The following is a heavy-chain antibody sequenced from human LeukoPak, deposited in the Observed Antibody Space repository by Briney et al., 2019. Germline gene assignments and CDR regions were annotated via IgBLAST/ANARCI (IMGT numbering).Heavy chain of an antibody. V-gene: IGHV3-21*01. J-gene: IGHJ6*03. CDR2: ISSSSSYI. CDR1: GFTFSSYN. CDR3: ARGTDFGDYIYYYYYYMDV. Sequence: GGSLRLSCAASGFTFSSYNMNWVRQAPGKGLEWVSSISSSSSYIYYADSVKGRFTISRDNAKNSLYLQMNSLRAEDTAVYYCARGTDFGDYIYYYYYYMDVWGKGTTVTISS. D-gene: IGHD4-17*01.